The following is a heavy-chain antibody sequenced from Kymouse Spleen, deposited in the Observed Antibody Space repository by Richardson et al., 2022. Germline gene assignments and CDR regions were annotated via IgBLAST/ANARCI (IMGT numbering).Heavy chain of an antibody. D-gene: IGHD1-1*01,IGHD1-20*01,IGHD1-7*01. CDR2: ISWNSGSI. V-gene: IGHV3-9*01. CDR1: GFTFDDYA. Sequence: EVQLVESGGGLVQPGRSLRLSCAASGFTFDDYAMHWVRQAPGKGLEWVSGISWNSGSIGYADSVKGRFTISRDNAKNSLYLQMNSLRAEDTALYYCAKDKGNWNYFDYWGQGTLVTVSS. CDR3: AKDKGNWNYFDY. J-gene: IGHJ4*02.